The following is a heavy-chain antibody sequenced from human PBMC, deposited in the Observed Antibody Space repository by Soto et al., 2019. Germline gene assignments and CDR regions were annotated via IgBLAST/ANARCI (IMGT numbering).Heavy chain of an antibody. D-gene: IGHD6-13*01. J-gene: IGHJ4*02. CDR3: VRVSYSSSEGPN. Sequence: QVQLVQYGAEVQKPGASVTVSCKASGYTFTSYNMHWVRQAPGQGLEWMGIINPSGGSTSHAQKGQSRVTRTRDTSTSTVYRELSSLRSEDTAVYYFVRVSYSSSEGPNWGQGALVTVSS. CDR2: INPSGGST. V-gene: IGHV1-46*01. CDR1: GYTFTSYN.